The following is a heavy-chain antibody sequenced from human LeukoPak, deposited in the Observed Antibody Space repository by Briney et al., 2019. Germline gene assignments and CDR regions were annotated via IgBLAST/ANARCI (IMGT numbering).Heavy chain of an antibody. CDR3: ATQRGSYLWGTDFDC. CDR2: INPNSGDT. J-gene: IGHJ4*02. D-gene: IGHD3-16*01. CDR1: GYIFTAYY. Sequence: ASVKVSCKASGYIFTAYYIHWLRQAPGQGLEWMGWINPNSGDTKYAQNFQGRVTMTRDTSISTAYMELSRPRSDDTAVYYCATQRGSYLWGTDFDCWGQGTLVTVSS. V-gene: IGHV1-2*02.